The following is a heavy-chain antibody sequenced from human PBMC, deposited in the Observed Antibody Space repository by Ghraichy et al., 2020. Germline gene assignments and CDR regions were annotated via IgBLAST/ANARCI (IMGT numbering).Heavy chain of an antibody. D-gene: IGHD1-1*01. J-gene: IGHJ5*02. CDR1: GFTFSSYS. Sequence: GGSLRLSCAASGFTFSSYSMNWVRQAPGKRLEWVSYISSSSSTIYYADSVKGRFTISRDNAKNSLYLQMNSLRDEDTAVYYCARSGMGPYSSPGWFDPWGQGTLVTVSS. CDR2: ISSSSSTI. CDR3: ARSGMGPYSSPGWFDP. V-gene: IGHV3-48*02.